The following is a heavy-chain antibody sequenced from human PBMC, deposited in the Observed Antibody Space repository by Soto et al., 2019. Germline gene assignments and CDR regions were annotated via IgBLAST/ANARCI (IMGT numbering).Heavy chain of an antibody. D-gene: IGHD3-22*01. Sequence: HPGGSLRLSCSASGFTFSSYAMHWVRQAPGKGLEYVSSISTNGGSTHYADSVKGRFTTSRDNSKNTQYLQMSSLRADDTAVYYCVKGEYYYDSSGYYPFDYWGQGTLVTSPQ. CDR1: GFTFSSYA. CDR2: ISTNGGST. CDR3: VKGEYYYDSSGYYPFDY. J-gene: IGHJ4*02. V-gene: IGHV3-64D*06.